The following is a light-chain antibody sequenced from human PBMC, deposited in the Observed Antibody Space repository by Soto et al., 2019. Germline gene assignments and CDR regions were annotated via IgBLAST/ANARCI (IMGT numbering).Light chain of an antibody. CDR3: QQLNSYPLT. J-gene: IGKJ4*01. Sequence: DIQLTQSPSCLPASVGDRVTITCRASQGISNYLAWYQQKPGKAPGLLMYAASTLQRGVSSRFSGSGSGTEFTLTISNLQPEDFATYYCQQLNSYPLTFGGGTKVEIK. CDR1: QGISNY. V-gene: IGKV1-9*01. CDR2: AAS.